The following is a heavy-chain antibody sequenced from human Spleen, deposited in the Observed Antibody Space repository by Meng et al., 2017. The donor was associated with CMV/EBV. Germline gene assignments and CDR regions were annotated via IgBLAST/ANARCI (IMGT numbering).Heavy chain of an antibody. CDR2: IKVYDGDT. V-gene: IGHV1-18*01. D-gene: IGHD4-23*01. CDR1: GYSCTNYG. J-gene: IGHJ4*02. Sequence: CKASGYSCTNYGITWVRQAPGEGLEWMGWIKVYDGDTKYVQKFQGRVTMTTDTSTSTAYMELRSLRSDDTAVYYCARDRGGNYYFDSWGQGTLVTVSS. CDR3: ARDRGGNYYFDS.